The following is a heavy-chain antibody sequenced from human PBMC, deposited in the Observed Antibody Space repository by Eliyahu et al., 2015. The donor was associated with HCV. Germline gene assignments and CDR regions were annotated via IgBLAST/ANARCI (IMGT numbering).Heavy chain of an antibody. CDR1: GFTFXNAW. CDR3: TTEWIYTDRPDY. V-gene: IGHV3-15*01. D-gene: IGHD3-16*01. Sequence: EVQLVESGGGLVXPGGSLRLSCAASGFTFXNAWMSWVRQAPGKGLEWVGRIKSKTDGGTTDYAAPVKGRFTISRDDSKNTLYLQMNSLKTEDTAVYYCTTEWIYTDRPDYWGQGTLVTVSS. CDR2: IKSKTDGGTT. J-gene: IGHJ4*02.